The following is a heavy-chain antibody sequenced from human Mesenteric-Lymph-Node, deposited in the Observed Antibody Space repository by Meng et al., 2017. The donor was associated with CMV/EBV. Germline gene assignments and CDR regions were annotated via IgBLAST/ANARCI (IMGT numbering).Heavy chain of an antibody. J-gene: IGHJ4*02. CDR1: GFTFSSYS. Sequence: GESLKISCAASGFTFSSYSMNWVRQAPGKGLEWVSSISSSSSYIYYADSVKGRFTISRDNAKNSLYLQMNSLRAEDTAVYYCASNGSGSYYYWGQGTLVTVSS. D-gene: IGHD3-10*01. CDR2: ISSSSSYI. V-gene: IGHV3-21*01. CDR3: ASNGSGSYYY.